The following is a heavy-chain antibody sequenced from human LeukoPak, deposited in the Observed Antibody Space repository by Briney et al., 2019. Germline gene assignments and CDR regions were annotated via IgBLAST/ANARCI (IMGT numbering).Heavy chain of an antibody. D-gene: IGHD4-17*01. J-gene: IGHJ4*02. CDR3: ARRDYGGHAAYFDY. Sequence: GGSLKISCKSYGYTFTSNWIGWVRQMPGKGLEWMGIIYPRDSDTVYSPSFQGQVIMSVDKSISTAYLQWSSLKASDTAIYFCARRDYGGHAAYFDYWGQGALVTVSS. CDR2: IYPRDSDT. V-gene: IGHV5-51*01. CDR1: GYTFTSNW.